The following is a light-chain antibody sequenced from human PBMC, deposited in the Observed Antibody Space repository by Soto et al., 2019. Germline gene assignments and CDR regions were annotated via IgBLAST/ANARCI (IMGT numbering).Light chain of an antibody. J-gene: IGLJ1*01. CDR1: SSDVGGYNY. CDR2: QVT. Sequence: QSALTQPASVSGSPGQSITISCTGTSSDVGGYNYVSWYQHHPGKVPTLMIFQVTKRPSGVSDRFYGSKSGNTASLTISGLQAEDEADYFCSSYTTSATYVFGTGTKVTVL. CDR3: SSYTTSATYV. V-gene: IGLV2-14*01.